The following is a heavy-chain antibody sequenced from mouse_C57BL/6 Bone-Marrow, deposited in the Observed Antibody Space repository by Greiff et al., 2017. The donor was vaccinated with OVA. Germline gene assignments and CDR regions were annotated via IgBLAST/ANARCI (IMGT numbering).Heavy chain of an antibody. CDR2: IHPNSGST. D-gene: IGHD1-1*01. CDR1: GYTFTSYW. J-gene: IGHJ4*01. Sequence: QVQLQQPGAELVKPGASVKLSCKASGYTFTSYWMHWVKQRPGQGLEWIGMIHPNSGSTNYNEKFKSKATLTVDKSSSPAYMQLSSLTSEDSAVYYCARGGSYYYGSRDYAMDYWGQGTSVAVSS. V-gene: IGHV1-64*01. CDR3: ARGGSYYYGSRDYAMDY.